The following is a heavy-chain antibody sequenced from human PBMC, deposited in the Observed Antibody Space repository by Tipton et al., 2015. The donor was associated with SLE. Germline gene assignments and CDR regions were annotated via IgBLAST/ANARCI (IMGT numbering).Heavy chain of an antibody. J-gene: IGHJ5*02. CDR3: SRRDDFWSGFSS. Sequence: TLSLTCTVSGSSSSSGYFWGWIRQPPGKGLELIGTIYHSGSTYYNPSLKSRVTISLDTSKNQFSLKLSSVTAADTGVYYCSRRDDFWSGFSSWGQGTLVTVSS. V-gene: IGHV4-38-2*02. CDR2: IYHSGST. CDR1: GSSSSSGYF. D-gene: IGHD3-3*01.